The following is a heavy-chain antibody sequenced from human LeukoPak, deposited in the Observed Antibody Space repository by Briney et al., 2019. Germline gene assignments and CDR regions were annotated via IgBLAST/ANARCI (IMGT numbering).Heavy chain of an antibody. V-gene: IGHV3-7*04. CDR3: ARVTGDYGDYVRHYFDY. D-gene: IGHD4-17*01. Sequence: PGGSLRLSCAASGFTFSSYWMSWVRQAPGKGLQWVANIKQDGSEKYYVDSVKGRFTISRDNAKNSLYLQMNSLRAEDTAVYYCARVTGDYGDYVRHYFDYWGQGTLVTVSS. CDR2: IKQDGSEK. J-gene: IGHJ4*02. CDR1: GFTFSSYW.